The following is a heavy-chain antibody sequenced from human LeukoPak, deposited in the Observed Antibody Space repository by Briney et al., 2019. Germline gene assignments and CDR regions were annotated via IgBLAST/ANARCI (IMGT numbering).Heavy chain of an antibody. V-gene: IGHV3-11*03. CDR2: ISGSSSYT. J-gene: IGHJ4*02. CDR3: ATRGHSSSWYYFDY. D-gene: IGHD6-13*01. Sequence: GGSLRLSCAAPGFTFSDYYMNWIRQAPGKGLEWVPYISGSSSYTNYADSVKGRFTISRDNAKNSLYLQMNSLRAEDTAVYYCATRGHSSSWYYFDYWGQGTLVTVSS. CDR1: GFTFSDYY.